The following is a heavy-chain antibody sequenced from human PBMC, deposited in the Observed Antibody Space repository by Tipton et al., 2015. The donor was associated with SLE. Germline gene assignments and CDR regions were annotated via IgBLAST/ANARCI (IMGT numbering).Heavy chain of an antibody. CDR1: GYTFTSYY. V-gene: IGHV7-4-1*02. J-gene: IGHJ4*02. CDR2: INTNTGNP. Sequence: QVQLVQSGAEVKKPGASVKVSCKASGYTFTSYYMHWVRQAPGQGLEWMGWINTNTGNPTYAQGFTGRFVFSLDTSVSTAYLQISSLKAEDTAVYYCARVLEVYSSVGKEGFDYWGQGTLVTVSS. CDR3: ARVLEVYSSVGKEGFDY. D-gene: IGHD6-19*01.